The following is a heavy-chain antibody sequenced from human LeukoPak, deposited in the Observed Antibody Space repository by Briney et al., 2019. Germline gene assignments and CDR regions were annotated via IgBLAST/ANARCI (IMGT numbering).Heavy chain of an antibody. Sequence: PGGSLRLSSAASALTFSSYAMIWVRQAPGKGLEGVSGISGSGGTTHYADSVKGRFTISRDNSKNTLYLQMNSLRAEDTALYYCAKATSSSWYQSPDYWGQGTLVTVSS. J-gene: IGHJ4*02. D-gene: IGHD6-13*01. CDR1: ALTFSSYA. CDR2: ISGSGGTT. CDR3: AKATSSSWYQSPDY. V-gene: IGHV3-23*01.